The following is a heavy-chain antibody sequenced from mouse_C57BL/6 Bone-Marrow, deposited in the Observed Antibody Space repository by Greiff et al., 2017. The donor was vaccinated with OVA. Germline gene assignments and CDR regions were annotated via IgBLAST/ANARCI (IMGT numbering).Heavy chain of an antibody. CDR1: GYTFTSYW. CDR3: ARGAYYSNYGLFAY. D-gene: IGHD2-5*01. J-gene: IGHJ3*01. Sequence: QVQLKQPGAELVKPGASVKMSCEASGYTFTSYWITWVKQRPGQGLEWIGDIYPGSGSTNYNEKFKSKATLTVDTSSSTAYMQLSSLTSEDSAVYYCARGAYYSNYGLFAYWGQGTLVTVSA. CDR2: IYPGSGST. V-gene: IGHV1-55*01.